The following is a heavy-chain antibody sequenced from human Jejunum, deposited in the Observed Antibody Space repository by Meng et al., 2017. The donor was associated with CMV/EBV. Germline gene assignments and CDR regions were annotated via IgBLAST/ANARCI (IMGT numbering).Heavy chain of an antibody. V-gene: IGHV6-1*01. D-gene: IGHD2-15*01. Sequence: TNPAAWNWIRQSPSRGLEWLGRTYYRSKWNNDYALSVKSRMTINRDTSKNQFSLQLNSVTLEDMAVYYCARGYCSGGSSKSCMDVWGQGTTVTVSS. CDR3: ARGYCSGGSSKSCMDV. CDR1: TNPAA. J-gene: IGHJ6*02. CDR2: TYYRSKWNN.